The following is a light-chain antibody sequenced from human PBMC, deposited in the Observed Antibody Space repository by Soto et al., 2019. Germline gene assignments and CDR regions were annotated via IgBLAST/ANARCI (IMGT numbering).Light chain of an antibody. Sequence: QSVLNQPPSASGTAGQRVSISCSGSSSNIGSNSVQWHQQLPGTAPNLLIYADNQRPSGVPDRFSGSKSGTSASLAITGLQSGDEADYYCAAWDDSLNGFVFGTGTKVTVL. CDR2: ADN. V-gene: IGLV1-44*01. CDR1: SSNIGSNS. J-gene: IGLJ1*01. CDR3: AAWDDSLNGFV.